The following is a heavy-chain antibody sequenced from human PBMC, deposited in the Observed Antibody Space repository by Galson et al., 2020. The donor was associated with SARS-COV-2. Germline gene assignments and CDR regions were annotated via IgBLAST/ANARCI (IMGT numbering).Heavy chain of an antibody. CDR3: ARGEYCSSTSCYAHFQH. D-gene: IGHD2-2*01. Sequence: SETLSLTCTVSGGSISSYYWSWIRQPPGKGLEWIGYIYYSGSTNYNPSLKSRVTISVDTSKNQFSLKLSSVTAADTAVYYCARGEYCSSTSCYAHFQHWGQGTLVTVSS. V-gene: IGHV4-59*01. J-gene: IGHJ1*01. CDR1: GGSISSYY. CDR2: IYYSGST.